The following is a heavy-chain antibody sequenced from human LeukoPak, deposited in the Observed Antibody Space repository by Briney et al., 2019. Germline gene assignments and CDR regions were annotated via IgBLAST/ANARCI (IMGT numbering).Heavy chain of an antibody. D-gene: IGHD1-7*01. Sequence: SETLSLTCAVSGGSISSSNWWSWVRQPPGKGLEWIGEIYHSGSTNYNPSLKSRVTISVDKSKNQFSLKLSSVTAADTAVYYYARGLVYNWNYGDFDYWGQGTLVTVSS. V-gene: IGHV4-4*02. CDR2: IYHSGST. CDR3: ARGLVYNWNYGDFDY. J-gene: IGHJ4*02. CDR1: GGSISSSNW.